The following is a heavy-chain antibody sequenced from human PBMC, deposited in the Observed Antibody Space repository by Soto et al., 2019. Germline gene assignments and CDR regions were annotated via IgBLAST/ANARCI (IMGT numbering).Heavy chain of an antibody. J-gene: IGHJ6*02. D-gene: IGHD3-10*01. CDR2: IYYSGST. V-gene: IGHV4-39*01. CDR3: ARHDYYGSGSYKGTHYYYYGMDV. CDR1: GGSISSGSYY. Sequence: SETLSLTCTVSGGSISSGSYYWGWIRQPPGKGLEWIASIYYSGSTYYNPSLKSRVTISVDTSKKQFSLKLSSVTAADTAVYYCARHDYYGSGSYKGTHYYYYGMDVWGQGTTVT.